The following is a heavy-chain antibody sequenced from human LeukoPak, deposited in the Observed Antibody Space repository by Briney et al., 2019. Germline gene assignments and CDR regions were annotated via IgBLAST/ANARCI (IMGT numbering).Heavy chain of an antibody. V-gene: IGHV4-59*01. CDR1: GGSISSYY. CDR3: AGSRQWGYYYFDY. D-gene: IGHD6-19*01. CDR2: IYYSGST. J-gene: IGHJ4*02. Sequence: PSETLSLICTVSGGSISSYYWSWIRQPPGKGLEEIGYIYYSGSTNYNPSLKSRVTISVDTSKNQFSLKLSSVTAAGTAVYYCAGSRQWGYYYFDYLRQGTLVTVCS.